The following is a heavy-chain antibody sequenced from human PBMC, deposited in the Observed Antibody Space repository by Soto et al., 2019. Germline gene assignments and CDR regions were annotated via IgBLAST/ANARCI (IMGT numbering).Heavy chain of an antibody. J-gene: IGHJ4*02. D-gene: IGHD3-9*01. CDR2: ISGDTGST. V-gene: IGHV1-18*01. CDR3: ARSSTIREDY. Sequence: ASVKVSCKTSGYKFTTYGISWVRQAPGQGLEWMGRISGDTGSTNIGQKFQGRVTLTSDASTNTVYMELRSLKSDDTAVYFYARSSTIREDYWGQGTLVTVSS. CDR1: GYKFTTYG.